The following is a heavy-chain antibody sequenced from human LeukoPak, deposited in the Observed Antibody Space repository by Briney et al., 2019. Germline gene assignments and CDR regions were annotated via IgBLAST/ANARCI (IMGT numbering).Heavy chain of an antibody. J-gene: IGHJ4*02. CDR3: ARERVQARWLLEGYFDY. D-gene: IGHD3-9*01. CDR2: IYSGGST. Sequence: GGSLRLSCAASGFTVSSNYMSWVRQAPGKGLEWVSVIYSGGSTYYADSVKGRFTISRDNSKNTLYLQMNSLRAEDTALYYCARERVQARWLLEGYFDYWGQGTLVTVSS. V-gene: IGHV3-53*01. CDR1: GFTVSSNY.